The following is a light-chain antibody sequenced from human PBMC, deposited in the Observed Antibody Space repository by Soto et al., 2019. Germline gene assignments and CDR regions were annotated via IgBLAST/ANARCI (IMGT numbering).Light chain of an antibody. CDR2: DAS. J-gene: IGKJ5*01. CDR3: EQYDNLPPP. Sequence: DIQMTQSPSSLSASVGDRVTITCQARQDISNYLYWYQQKPGQAPKLLIYDASNLETGVPSRFSGSGSGKDYTFTISTLQPEDIATYYYEQYDNLPPPCGQGTRLESK. V-gene: IGKV1-33*01. CDR1: QDISNY.